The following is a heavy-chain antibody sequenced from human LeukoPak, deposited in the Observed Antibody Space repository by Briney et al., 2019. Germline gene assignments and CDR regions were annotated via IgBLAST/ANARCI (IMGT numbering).Heavy chain of an antibody. CDR2: IYYSGST. V-gene: IGHV4-39*01. J-gene: IGHJ4*02. Sequence: PSETLSLTCTVSTGSISSSSYYWGWIRQPPGKGLEWIGSIYYSGSTYYNPSLKSRVTISVDTSKNQFSLKLSSVTAADTAVYYCARTLTIFGVVISYFDYWGQGTLVTVSS. CDR1: TGSISSSSYY. D-gene: IGHD3-3*01. CDR3: ARTLTIFGVVISYFDY.